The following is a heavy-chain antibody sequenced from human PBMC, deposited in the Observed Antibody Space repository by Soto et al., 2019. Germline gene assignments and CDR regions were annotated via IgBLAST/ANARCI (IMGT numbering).Heavy chain of an antibody. CDR1: GGTVASSHW. V-gene: IGHV4-4*02. CDR3: AREIVTAGGNNYFDP. Sequence: SETLSLTCGVSGGTVASSHWWSWVRQSPGRGLEWIGNVYHTGDTNFNPSLQSRVTFSVDKSDNQFSLRLTSVTAADTAVYFCAREIVTAGGNNYFDPWGPGTLVTVSS. D-gene: IGHD2-21*02. J-gene: IGHJ5*02. CDR2: VYHTGDT.